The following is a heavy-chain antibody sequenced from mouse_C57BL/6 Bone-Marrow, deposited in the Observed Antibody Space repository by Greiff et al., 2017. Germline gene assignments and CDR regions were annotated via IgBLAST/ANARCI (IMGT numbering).Heavy chain of an antibody. CDR3: ARGPWYFDV. J-gene: IGHJ1*03. CDR2: IYPRSGNT. Sequence: VKLMESGAELARPGASVKLSCKASGYTFTSYGISWVKQSTGQGLEWIGEIYPRSGNTYYNEKFKGKATLTADKSSSTAYMELRSLTSEDSAVYFCARGPWYFDVWGTGTTVTVSS. CDR1: GYTFTSYG. V-gene: IGHV1-81*01.